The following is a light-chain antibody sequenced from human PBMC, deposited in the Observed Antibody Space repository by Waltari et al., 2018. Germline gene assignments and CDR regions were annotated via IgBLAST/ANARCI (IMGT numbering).Light chain of an antibody. Sequence: EIVLTQSPGTLSLSPGERATLSCRASQSVSRPLAWYQQKPGQAPKLLIYGASIRATGIPDRSTGSGAGTDFSLTISSLEPEDFAIYFCQHYVRLPATFGQGTKVEIK. J-gene: IGKJ1*01. CDR2: GAS. V-gene: IGKV3-20*01. CDR3: QHYVRLPAT. CDR1: QSVSRP.